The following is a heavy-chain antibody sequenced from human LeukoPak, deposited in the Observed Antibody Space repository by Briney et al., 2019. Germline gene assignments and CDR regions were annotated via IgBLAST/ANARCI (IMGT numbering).Heavy chain of an antibody. CDR3: ARTLTPGDLDFDY. D-gene: IGHD7-27*01. Sequence: ASVKVSCKASGYTFTGYYMHLVRQALGQGLEWMGRINPNSGGTNYAQKFQGRVTMTRDTSISTAYMELSRLRSDDTAVYYCARTLTPGDLDFDYWGQGTLVTVSS. CDR2: INPNSGGT. V-gene: IGHV1-2*06. J-gene: IGHJ4*02. CDR1: GYTFTGYY.